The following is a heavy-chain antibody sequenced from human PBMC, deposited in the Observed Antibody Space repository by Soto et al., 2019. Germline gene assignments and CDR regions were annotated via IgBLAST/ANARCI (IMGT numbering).Heavy chain of an antibody. Sequence: PSETLSLTCAVYGGSFSGYYWSWIRQPPGKGLEWIGEINHSGSTNYNPSLKSRVTISVDTSKNQFSLKLSSVTAADTAVYYCAKATTNCDILTGYYQTYMGYFDYWGQGTLVTSPQ. CDR3: AKATTNCDILTGYYQTYMGYFDY. CDR1: GGSFSGYY. V-gene: IGHV4-34*01. D-gene: IGHD3-9*01. CDR2: INHSGST. J-gene: IGHJ4*02.